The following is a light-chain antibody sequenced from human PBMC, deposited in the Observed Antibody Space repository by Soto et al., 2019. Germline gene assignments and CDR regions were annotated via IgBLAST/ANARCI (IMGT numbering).Light chain of an antibody. Sequence: QSVLTQPPSASGSPGQSVTISCTGTSSDVGAYNYVSWYQQYPGKVPKLMVYEVNKRPSGVPDRFSGSKSCNTASLTVSGLQAEDEADYYCTSYAGGNNVFGTGTKLTVL. CDR2: EVN. V-gene: IGLV2-8*01. J-gene: IGLJ1*01. CDR1: SSDVGAYNY. CDR3: TSYAGGNNV.